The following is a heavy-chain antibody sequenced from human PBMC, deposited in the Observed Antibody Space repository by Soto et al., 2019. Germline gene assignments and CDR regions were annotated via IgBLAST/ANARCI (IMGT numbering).Heavy chain of an antibody. V-gene: IGHV3-30-3*01. Sequence: PGGSLRLSCAASGFTFSSYAMHWVRQAPGKGLEWVAVISYDGSNKYYADSVKGRFTISRDNSKNTLYLQMNSLRAEDTAVYYCARDPAARGYSYGTNWFDPWGQGTLVTVSS. CDR1: GFTFSSYA. CDR3: ARDPAARGYSYGTNWFDP. D-gene: IGHD5-18*01. CDR2: ISYDGSNK. J-gene: IGHJ5*02.